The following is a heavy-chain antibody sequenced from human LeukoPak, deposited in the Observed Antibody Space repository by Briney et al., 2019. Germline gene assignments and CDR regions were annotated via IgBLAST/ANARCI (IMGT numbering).Heavy chain of an antibody. Sequence: ASVKVSCKASGYTFTGHYMHWVRQAPGQGLEWMGWINPNSGGTNYAQKFQGRVTMTRDTSISTAYMELSRLRSDDTAVYYCAGIAAAGMELVFDPWGQGTLVTVSS. CDR3: AGIAAAGMELVFDP. V-gene: IGHV1-2*02. CDR2: INPNSGGT. J-gene: IGHJ5*02. CDR1: GYTFTGHY. D-gene: IGHD6-13*01.